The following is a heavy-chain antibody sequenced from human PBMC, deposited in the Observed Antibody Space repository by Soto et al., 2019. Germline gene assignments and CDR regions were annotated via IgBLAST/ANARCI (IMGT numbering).Heavy chain of an antibody. V-gene: IGHV1-18*04. CDR3: ARVDYYDSSGYYGY. D-gene: IGHD3-22*01. CDR2: ISGYNGNT. CDR1: GYTFTIYG. Sequence: QVQLVQSGAEVKKPGASVKVSCKASGYTFTIYGISWVRQAPGQGLEWMGRISGYNGNTDYAQNLQDRVTLTTDASTSSVYMELRSLRSDDTAVYYCARVDYYDSSGYYGYWGQGTLITDSS. J-gene: IGHJ4*02.